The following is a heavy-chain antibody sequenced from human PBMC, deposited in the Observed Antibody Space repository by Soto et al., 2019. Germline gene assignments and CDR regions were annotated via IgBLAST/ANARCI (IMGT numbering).Heavy chain of an antibody. J-gene: IGHJ4*02. V-gene: IGHV3-23*01. CDR2: ISGSGGST. CDR1: GFTFSSYA. CDR3: ATKDNAMVTFSVDY. Sequence: EVQLLESGGGLVQPGGSLRLSCAASGFTFSSYAMSWVRQAPGKGLEWVSAISGSGGSTYYADSVKGRFTISRDNSKNTLELQMNSLRTEEKAVYYCATKDNAMVTFSVDYWGQGTLVTVSS. D-gene: IGHD5-18*01.